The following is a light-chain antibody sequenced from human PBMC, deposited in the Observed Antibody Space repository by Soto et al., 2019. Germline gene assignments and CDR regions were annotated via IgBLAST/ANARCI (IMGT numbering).Light chain of an antibody. J-gene: IGLJ1*01. Sequence: QSALTQPPSASGSPGQSVTISCTGTSSDVGAYNYVSWYQQHPGKAPKLMIYEVSKRPSGVPDRFSGSKSGNMASLTVSGLQAEDEADYYCSSYAGSFYVFGTGTKLTVL. CDR1: SSDVGAYNY. CDR2: EVS. V-gene: IGLV2-8*01. CDR3: SSYAGSFYV.